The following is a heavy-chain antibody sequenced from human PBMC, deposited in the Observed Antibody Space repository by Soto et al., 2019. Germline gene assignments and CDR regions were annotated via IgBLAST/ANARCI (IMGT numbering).Heavy chain of an antibody. CDR2: ISAYNGNT. D-gene: IGHD6-19*01. CDR1: GYTFTSYG. CDR3: ARDPRSSGWSDYYGMDV. V-gene: IGHV1-18*01. J-gene: IGHJ6*02. Sequence: QVQLVQSGAEVKKPGASVKVSCKASGYTFTSYGISWVRQAPGQGLEWMGWISAYNGNTNYAQKLQGRVTMTTDTSTSTAYRGLRSLRSDDTAVYYCARDPRSSGWSDYYGMDVWGQGTTVTVSS.